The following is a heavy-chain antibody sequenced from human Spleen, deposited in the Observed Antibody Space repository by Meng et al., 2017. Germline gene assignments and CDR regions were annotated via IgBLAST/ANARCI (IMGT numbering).Heavy chain of an antibody. CDR1: GGSVSSGPYY. J-gene: IGHJ2*01. V-gene: IGHV4-61*01. CDR2: IYYSGST. CDR3: ARDGPSGYFDL. Sequence: GSLRLSCTVSGGSVSSGPYYWTWIRQPPGKGLEWIGYIYYSGSTNYDPSLKSRVTISADTSKNQFSLKMTSVTAADTAVYYCARDGPSGYFDLWGSGTLVTVSS.